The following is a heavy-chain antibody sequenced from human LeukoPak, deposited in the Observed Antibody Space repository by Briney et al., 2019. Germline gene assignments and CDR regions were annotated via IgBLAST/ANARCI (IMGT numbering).Heavy chain of an antibody. Sequence: GGSLRLSCAASGFTFSSYWMHWVRQAPGKGLVWVSRINSDGSSTSYADSVKGRFTISRDNAKNTLYLQMNSLRAEDTAVYYCANDCGDWFLDYWGQGTLVTVSS. V-gene: IGHV3-74*01. D-gene: IGHD3-9*01. J-gene: IGHJ4*02. CDR2: INSDGSST. CDR3: ANDCGDWFLDY. CDR1: GFTFSSYW.